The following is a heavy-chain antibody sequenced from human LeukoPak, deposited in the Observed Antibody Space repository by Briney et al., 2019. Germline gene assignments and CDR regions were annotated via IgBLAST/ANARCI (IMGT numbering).Heavy chain of an antibody. Sequence: GGSLRLSCAASGFTFSSYSMNWVRQAPGKGLEWVSAISGSGGSTYYADSVKGRFTISRDNSKNTLYLQMNSLRAEDTAVYYCAKALRALSVLDYWGQGTLVTVSS. CDR2: ISGSGGST. D-gene: IGHD3-10*01. J-gene: IGHJ4*02. V-gene: IGHV3-23*01. CDR3: AKALRALSVLDY. CDR1: GFTFSSYS.